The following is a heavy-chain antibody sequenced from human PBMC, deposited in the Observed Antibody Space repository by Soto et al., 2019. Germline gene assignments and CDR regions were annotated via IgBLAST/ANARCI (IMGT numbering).Heavy chain of an antibody. CDR1: GGSISSGGYY. Sequence: TLSLTFTVSGGSISSGGYYGSWIRQHAGKGLEWIGYIYYSGSTYYNPSLKSRVTISVDTSKNQFSLKLSSVTAADTAVYYCARDRGVTSYYYYYYGMDVWGQGTKVTVSS. J-gene: IGHJ6*02. D-gene: IGHD4-4*01. V-gene: IGHV4-31*03. CDR2: IYYSGST. CDR3: ARDRGVTSYYYYYYGMDV.